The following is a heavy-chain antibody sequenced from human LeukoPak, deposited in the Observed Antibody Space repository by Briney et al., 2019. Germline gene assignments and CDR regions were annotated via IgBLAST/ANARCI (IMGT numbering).Heavy chain of an antibody. Sequence: GGSLRLSCVASGFNFNNAWMSWVRQAPGKGLEWVGRIKNKGGGGTTDYAAPVKGRFSLSRDDSKNTLYLQMNSPKTEDTAVYYCTGSPYATNDFWGQGTLVTVSS. CDR1: GFNFNNAW. D-gene: IGHD2-15*01. J-gene: IGHJ4*02. CDR2: IKNKGGGGTT. CDR3: TGSPYATNDF. V-gene: IGHV3-15*01.